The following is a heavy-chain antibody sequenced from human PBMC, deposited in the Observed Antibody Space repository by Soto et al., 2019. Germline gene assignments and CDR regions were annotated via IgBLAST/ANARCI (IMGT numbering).Heavy chain of an antibody. D-gene: IGHD3-3*01. Sequence: GGSLRLSCAASGFTFSSYGMHWVRQAPGKGLEWVAVIWYDGSNKYYADSVKGRFTISRDNSKNTLYLQMNSLRAEDTAVYYCARDYDFWSGYAPYNWFDPWGQGTLVTVSS. CDR2: IWYDGSNK. J-gene: IGHJ5*02. V-gene: IGHV3-33*01. CDR1: GFTFSSYG. CDR3: ARDYDFWSGYAPYNWFDP.